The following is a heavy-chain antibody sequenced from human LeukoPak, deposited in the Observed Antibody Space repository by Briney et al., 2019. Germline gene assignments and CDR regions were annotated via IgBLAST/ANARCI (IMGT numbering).Heavy chain of an antibody. CDR1: GFTVSQHW. CDR3: ARGFCSGGSCYSPAFDY. J-gene: IGHJ4*02. V-gene: IGHV3-74*01. Sequence: GGSLRLSCAASGFTVSQHWMHWVRQVPGKGLVWVSRINTDATNTNYADFVKGRFTISRDSAENTLSLQMDSLTADDTAVYYCARGFCSGGSCYSPAFDYWGQGTLVTVSS. CDR2: INTDATNT. D-gene: IGHD2-15*01.